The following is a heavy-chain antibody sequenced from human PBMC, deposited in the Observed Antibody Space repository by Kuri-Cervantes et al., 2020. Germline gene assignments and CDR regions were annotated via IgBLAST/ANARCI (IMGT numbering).Heavy chain of an antibody. CDR2: ISSNGGST. CDR1: GFTFSSYG. CDR3: AKDLSFEVTPAEYFQH. D-gene: IGHD4-11*01. J-gene: IGHJ1*01. Sequence: GSLRLSCAAAGFTFSSYGMHWVRQAPGKGLEYVSAISSNGGSTYYANSVKGRFTIPRDNSKNTLYLQMGSLRAEDMAVYYCAKDLSFEVTPAEYFQHWGQGTLVTVSS. V-gene: IGHV3-64*01.